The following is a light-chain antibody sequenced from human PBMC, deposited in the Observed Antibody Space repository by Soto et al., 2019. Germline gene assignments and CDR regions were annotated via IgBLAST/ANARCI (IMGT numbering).Light chain of an antibody. J-gene: IGKJ2*01. Sequence: DLPMTQSPSSLSASVGDRVTITCRANQSISSYLNWFHQKPGKAPKLLIYAASSLQSGVPSRFSGSGSGTDFTLTISSLQPEDFATYYCQQSYSTPYTFGQGTKLEI. V-gene: IGKV1-39*01. CDR3: QQSYSTPYT. CDR1: QSISSY. CDR2: AAS.